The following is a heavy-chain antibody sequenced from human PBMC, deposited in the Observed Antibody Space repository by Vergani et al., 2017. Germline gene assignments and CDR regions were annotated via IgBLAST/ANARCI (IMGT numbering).Heavy chain of an antibody. Sequence: EVELVQSGPEMRKPGESLKISRKGSEYSFGNYWIGWVRQIPGKGLGWMGISYPADSDTRYSPSFQGQVTISADKSISTAFLQWDSLRASDTALYYCARHTTYTDCWGQGTLVTVSS. CDR3: ARHTTYTDC. CDR2: SYPADSDT. D-gene: IGHD1-1*01. J-gene: IGHJ4*02. CDR1: EYSFGNYW. V-gene: IGHV5-51*01.